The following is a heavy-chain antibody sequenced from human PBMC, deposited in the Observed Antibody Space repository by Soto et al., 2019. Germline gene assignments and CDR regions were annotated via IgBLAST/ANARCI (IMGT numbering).Heavy chain of an antibody. CDR2: MSSSSSYT. J-gene: IGHJ4*02. CDR1: GFTFSDYY. Sequence: HVQLVESGGGLVKPGGSRRLSCAASGFTFSDYYMSWIRQAPGKGLEWVSYMSSSSSYTNYADSVKGRFTISRDNAKNSLYLQMNSLRAEDTAVYYCARDRTRYDSSGYYDYWGQGTLVTVSS. V-gene: IGHV3-11*06. CDR3: ARDRTRYDSSGYYDY. D-gene: IGHD3-22*01.